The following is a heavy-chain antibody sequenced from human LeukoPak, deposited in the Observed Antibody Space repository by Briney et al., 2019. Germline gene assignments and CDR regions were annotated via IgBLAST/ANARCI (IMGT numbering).Heavy chain of an antibody. Sequence: SETLSLTCTVSGGSISSSSYYWAWIRQSPGQGLEWIGTINYNEITYCNPSLKSRVTISVDTSKNQFSLKLSSVTASDTAIFYCARQGGWGGAASLIEYWGQGTLVTVSS. CDR2: INYNEIT. V-gene: IGHV4-39*01. CDR1: GGSISSSSYY. CDR3: ARQGGWGGAASLIEY. J-gene: IGHJ4*02. D-gene: IGHD1-26*01.